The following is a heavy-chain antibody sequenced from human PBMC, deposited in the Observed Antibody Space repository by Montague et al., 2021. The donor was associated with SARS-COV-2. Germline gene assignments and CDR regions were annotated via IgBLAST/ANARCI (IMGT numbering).Heavy chain of an antibody. Sequence: QSGAEVKKPGESLRTSCKGSGYSFTSYWISWVRQMPGKGLEWMGRIDPSDSYTNYSPSFQGHVTISADKSISTACLQWSSLKASDTAMYYCARTTAMPIAVRYWGQGTLVTVSS. V-gene: IGHV5-10-1*01. CDR3: ARTTAMPIAVRY. CDR2: IDPSDSYT. J-gene: IGHJ4*02. CDR1: GYSFTSYW. D-gene: IGHD5-18*01.